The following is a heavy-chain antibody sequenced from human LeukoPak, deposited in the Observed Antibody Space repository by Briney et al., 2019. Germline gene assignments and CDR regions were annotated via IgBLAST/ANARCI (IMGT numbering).Heavy chain of an antibody. Sequence: GGSLRLSCVASGFTFSSYWMSWVRQAPGKGLEWVANIKQDGSEKYCVDSVKGRFTISRDNAKNSLYLQMNSLRAEDTAVYYCARDQRNGYNYGAFDIWGQGTMVTVSS. CDR1: GFTFSSYW. J-gene: IGHJ3*02. CDR2: IKQDGSEK. V-gene: IGHV3-7*01. D-gene: IGHD5-24*01. CDR3: ARDQRNGYNYGAFDI.